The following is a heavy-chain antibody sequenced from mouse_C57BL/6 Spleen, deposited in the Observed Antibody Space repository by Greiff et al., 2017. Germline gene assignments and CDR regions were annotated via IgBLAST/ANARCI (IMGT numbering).Heavy chain of an antibody. Sequence: VQLQQSGPELVKPGASVKISCKASGYTFTDYYMNWVKQSHGKSLEWIGDINPNNGGTSYNQKFTGKATLTVDRSSSTASMELRSLTSEVSAVYYWARWAYGYDRGFAYWGQGTLVTVSA. J-gene: IGHJ3*01. CDR1: GYTFTDYY. CDR2: INPNNGGT. CDR3: ARWAYGYDRGFAY. V-gene: IGHV1-26*01. D-gene: IGHD2-2*01.